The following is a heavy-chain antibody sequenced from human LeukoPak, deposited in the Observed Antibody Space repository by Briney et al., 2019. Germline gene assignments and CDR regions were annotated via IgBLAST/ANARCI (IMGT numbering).Heavy chain of an antibody. CDR2: INTDNGNT. D-gene: IGHD2-21*02. Sequence: ASVKVSCKASGYTFNTYGISWVRQAPGQRPEWMGWINTDNGNTKYAQKFQGRVTMTTDTSTSTDYMELSSLRSDDTAVYYCARKGCTGDCYRFDPWGQGTLVTVSS. CDR3: ARKGCTGDCYRFDP. CDR1: GYTFNTYG. J-gene: IGHJ5*02. V-gene: IGHV1-18*01.